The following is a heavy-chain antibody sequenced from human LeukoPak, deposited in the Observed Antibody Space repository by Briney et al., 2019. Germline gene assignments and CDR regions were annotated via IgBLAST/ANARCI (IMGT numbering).Heavy chain of an antibody. CDR3: ARVTPYYYDSSGFDY. CDR1: GFTFSSYE. D-gene: IGHD3-22*01. J-gene: IGHJ4*02. CDR2: ISSSGSTI. V-gene: IGHV3-48*03. Sequence: GGSLRLSCAASGFTFSSYEMNWVRQAPGKGLEWVSYISSSGSTIYYADSVKGRFTISRDNSKNTLYLQMNSLRAEDTAVYYCARVTPYYYDSSGFDYWGQGTLVTVSS.